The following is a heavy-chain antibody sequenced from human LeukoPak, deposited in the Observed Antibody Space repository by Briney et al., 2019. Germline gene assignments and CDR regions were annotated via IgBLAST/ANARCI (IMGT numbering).Heavy chain of an antibody. Sequence: GGSLRLSCAASGFTFSSYSMNWVRQAPGKGLEWVSSISSSSSYIYYADSVKGRFTISRDNAKNSLYLQMNSLRAEDTAVYYCAKVFDYPYYFDYWGQGTLVTVSS. V-gene: IGHV3-21*01. CDR3: AKVFDYPYYFDY. J-gene: IGHJ4*02. CDR1: GFTFSSYS. CDR2: ISSSSSYI. D-gene: IGHD4-11*01.